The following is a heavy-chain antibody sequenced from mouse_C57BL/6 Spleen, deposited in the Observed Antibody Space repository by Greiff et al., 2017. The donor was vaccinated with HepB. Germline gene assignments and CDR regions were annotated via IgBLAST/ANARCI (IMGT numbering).Heavy chain of an antibody. Sequence: EVQLQQSGPELVKPGASVKIPCKASGYTFTDYNMDWVKQSHGKSLEWIGDINPNNGGTIYNQKFKGKATLTVDKSSSTAYMELRSLTSEDTAVYYCARRGAQATFWFAYWGQGTLVTVSA. D-gene: IGHD3-2*02. CDR3: ARRGAQATFWFAY. CDR1: GYTFTDYN. J-gene: IGHJ3*01. CDR2: INPNNGGT. V-gene: IGHV1-18*01.